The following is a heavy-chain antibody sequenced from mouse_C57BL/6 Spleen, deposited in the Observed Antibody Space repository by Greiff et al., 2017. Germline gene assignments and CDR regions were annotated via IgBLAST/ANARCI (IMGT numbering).Heavy chain of an antibody. CDR2: ISSGSSTI. J-gene: IGHJ3*01. CDR3: ARDYYGSSWFAY. V-gene: IGHV5-17*01. CDR1: GFTFRDYG. Sequence: EVQRVESGGGLVKPGGSLKLSCAASGFTFRDYGMHWVRQAPEKGLAWVAYISSGSSTIYYADTVKGRFTISRDNAKNTLFLQMTSLRSEDTAMYYCARDYYGSSWFAYWGQGTLVTVSA. D-gene: IGHD1-1*01.